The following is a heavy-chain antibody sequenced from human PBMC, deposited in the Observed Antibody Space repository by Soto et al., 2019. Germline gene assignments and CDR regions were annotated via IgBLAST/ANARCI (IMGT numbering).Heavy chain of an antibody. V-gene: IGHV3-23*04. CDR2: ISGSGGST. Sequence: VQLVQSGAEVKKPGSSVKVSCKASGGTFSSYAISWVRQAPGKGLEWVSAISGSGGSTYYADSVKGRFTISRDNSKNTLYLQMNSLRAEDTAVYYCAKDLVLRYFDWLPYFDYWGQGTLVTVSS. CDR3: AKDLVLRYFDWLPYFDY. D-gene: IGHD3-9*01. CDR1: GGTFSSYA. J-gene: IGHJ4*02.